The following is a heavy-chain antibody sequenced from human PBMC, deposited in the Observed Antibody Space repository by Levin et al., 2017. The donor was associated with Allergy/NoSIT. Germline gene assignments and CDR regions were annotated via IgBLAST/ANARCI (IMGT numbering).Heavy chain of an antibody. CDR1: GFNFSTYS. V-gene: IGHV3-21*01. D-gene: IGHD3-10*01. CDR2: ISGSSNYI. CDR3: ARDGRRGLINYFDY. J-gene: IGHJ4*02. Sequence: KPGGSLRLSCAVSGFNFSTYSMNWVRQAPGKGLEWVSSISGSSNYIYYADSLKGRFTISRDNAKNLLYLQMNSLRAEDTAVYYCARDGRRGLINYFDYWGQGALVIVSS.